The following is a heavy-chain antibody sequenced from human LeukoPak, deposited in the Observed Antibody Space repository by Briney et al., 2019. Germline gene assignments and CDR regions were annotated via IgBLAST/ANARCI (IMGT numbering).Heavy chain of an antibody. CDR2: IYYSGST. V-gene: IGHV4-61*01. CDR1: GGSISSSSYY. CDR3: ARSIAAAGTINYYYMDV. Sequence: SETLSLTCTVSGGSISSSSYYWSWIRQPPGKGLEWIGYIYYSGSTNYNPSLKSRVTISVDTSKNQFSLKLSSVTAADTAVYYCARSIAAAGTINYYYMDVWGKGTTVTISS. D-gene: IGHD6-13*01. J-gene: IGHJ6*03.